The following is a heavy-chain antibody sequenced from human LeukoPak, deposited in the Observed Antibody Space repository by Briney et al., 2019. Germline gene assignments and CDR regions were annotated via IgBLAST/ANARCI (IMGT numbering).Heavy chain of an antibody. Sequence: GGSLRLSCAASGFSFSSDAMHWVRQAPGKGLEYVSAISSNGGSTYYANSVKGRFTISRDNSKNTLYLQMGSLRAEDMAVYYCARDTDYDFWSGYYSGEGHAFDIWGQGTMVTVSS. V-gene: IGHV3-64*01. CDR3: ARDTDYDFWSGYYSGEGHAFDI. CDR2: ISSNGGST. D-gene: IGHD3-3*01. CDR1: GFSFSSDA. J-gene: IGHJ3*02.